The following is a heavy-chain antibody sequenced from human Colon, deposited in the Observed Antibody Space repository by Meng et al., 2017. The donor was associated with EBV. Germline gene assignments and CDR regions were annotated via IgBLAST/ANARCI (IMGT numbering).Heavy chain of an antibody. V-gene: IGHV4-30-4*01. CDR1: GGSISSGDYY. CDR3: ARVGWRQWSFDL. Sequence: QLQESGPGLVKPSQPRSPTCTASGGSISSGDYYWSWSRQPPGKGLELIGHSYYSESTSYNPSLKSRVTISVNTSNNQFTLKLSSVTAADTAVYYWARVGWRQWSFDLWGRGTLVTVSS. J-gene: IGHJ2*01. D-gene: IGHD5-18*01. CDR2: SYYSEST.